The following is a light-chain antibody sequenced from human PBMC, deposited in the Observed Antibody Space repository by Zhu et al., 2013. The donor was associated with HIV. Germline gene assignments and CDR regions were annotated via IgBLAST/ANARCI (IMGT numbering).Light chain of an antibody. CDR2: DAS. J-gene: IGKJ4*01. CDR3: QQRSNWLT. CDR1: QSVSSY. V-gene: IGKV3-11*01. Sequence: PGERATLSCRASQSVSSYLGWYQQKPGQAPRLLIYDASNRATGIPARFSGSGSGTDFTPTISSLEPEDFAVYYCQQRSNWLTFGGGTKVEIK.